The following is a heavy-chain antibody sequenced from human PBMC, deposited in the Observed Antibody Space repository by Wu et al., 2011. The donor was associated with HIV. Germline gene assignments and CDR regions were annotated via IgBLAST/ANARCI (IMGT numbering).Heavy chain of an antibody. CDR1: GGTFNSYG. CDR2: IIPIFGTP. D-gene: IGHD2-2*01. V-gene: IGHV1-69*14. CDR3: ARSGGPVPVDTQVYYYYYYMDV. J-gene: IGHJ6*03. Sequence: QVQLVQSGAAVKKPGSSVKVSCKASGGTFNSYGITWVRQAPGQGLEWLGGIIPIFGTPNYAHKFQGRVTITADKSTSTAYMALSSLTSEDTAVYYCARSGGPVPVDTQVYYYYYYMDVWGKGTTVTVSS.